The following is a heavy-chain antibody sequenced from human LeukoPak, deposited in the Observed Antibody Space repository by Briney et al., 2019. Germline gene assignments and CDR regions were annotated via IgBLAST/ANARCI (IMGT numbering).Heavy chain of an antibody. D-gene: IGHD6-13*01. CDR1: GGSISSYY. V-gene: IGHV4-59*01. J-gene: IGHJ4*02. CDR2: IYYSGST. CDR3: ARGGSSWLYYFDY. Sequence: SETLSLTCTVSGGSISSYYRSWIRQPPGKGLEWIGYIYYSGSTNYNPSLKSRVTISVDTSKNQFSLKLSSVTAADTAVYYCARGGSSWLYYFDYWGQGTLVTVSS.